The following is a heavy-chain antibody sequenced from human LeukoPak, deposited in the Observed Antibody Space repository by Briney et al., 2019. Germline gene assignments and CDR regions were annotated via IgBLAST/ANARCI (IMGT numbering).Heavy chain of an antibody. V-gene: IGHV3-30*15. CDR2: ISYDGSNK. CDR3: ARVLYSSGWFGTFAF. Sequence: SCKASGGTFSSYATSWVRQAPGQGLEWVAVISYDGSNKYYADSVKGRFTISRDSSKNTLYLQMSSLRAEDTAVYYCARVLYSSGWFGTFAFWGQGTLVTVSS. D-gene: IGHD6-19*01. J-gene: IGHJ4*02. CDR1: GGTFSSYA.